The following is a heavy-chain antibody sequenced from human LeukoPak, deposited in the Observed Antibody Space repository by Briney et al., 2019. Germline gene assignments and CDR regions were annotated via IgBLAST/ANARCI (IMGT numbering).Heavy chain of an antibody. D-gene: IGHD6-13*01. CDR3: AKAGLAAAGNNDAFDI. Sequence: GGSLDLSCAASGFTFISYGMHGVRRAPGKGLEGVAVILYDGSNKSYADSVKARFTISRDNSKNTLYLQMNSLRAEDTAVYSCAKAGLAAAGNNDAFDIWGQGTMVTVSS. J-gene: IGHJ3*02. CDR2: ILYDGSNK. CDR1: GFTFISYG. V-gene: IGHV3-33*06.